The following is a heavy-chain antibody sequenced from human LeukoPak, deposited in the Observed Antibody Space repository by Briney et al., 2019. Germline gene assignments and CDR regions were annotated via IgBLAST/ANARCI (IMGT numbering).Heavy chain of an antibody. CDR1: GFTFNSAG. V-gene: IGHV3-64D*06. CDR2: INKIGTTT. J-gene: IGHJ4*02. CDR3: VKERGNSGWSPFDF. D-gene: IGHD6-19*01. Sequence: SGGSLRLFCSASGFTFNSAGMHWVRQAPGKGLDYISSINKIGTTTYYADSAKGRFTISRDNSKNTLYLQMTSPRIEDTAIYYCVKERGNSGWSPFDFWGQGTLVTVSS.